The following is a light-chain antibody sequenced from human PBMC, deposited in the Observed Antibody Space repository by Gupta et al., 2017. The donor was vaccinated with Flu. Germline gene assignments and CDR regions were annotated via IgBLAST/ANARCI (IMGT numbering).Light chain of an antibody. CDR1: SSKIGSNY. V-gene: IGLV1-47*01. Sequence: QSVLTKPPSASGTPGQRVTISCSGSSSKIGSNYVYWYQQLPGTAPKLLIYRNNQRPSGVPDRFSGSKSGTSASLAISGLRSEDEADYYCAAWDDSLSGWVFGGGTKLTVL. CDR3: AAWDDSLSGWV. J-gene: IGLJ3*02. CDR2: RNN.